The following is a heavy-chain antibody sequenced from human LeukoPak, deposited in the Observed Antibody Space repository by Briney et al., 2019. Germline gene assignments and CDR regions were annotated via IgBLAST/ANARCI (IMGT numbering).Heavy chain of an antibody. Sequence: SETLSLTCAVYGGSFSGYYWSWIRQPPGKGLEWIGEINHSGSTNYNPSLKSRVTISVDTSKNQFSLKLSSVTAADTAVYYCARSSGLVAARLNFGAAGFFNYWGQGTLVTVSS. CDR2: INHSGST. V-gene: IGHV4-34*01. CDR1: GGSFSGYY. D-gene: IGHD6-6*01. CDR3: ARSSGLVAARLNFGAAGFFNY. J-gene: IGHJ4*02.